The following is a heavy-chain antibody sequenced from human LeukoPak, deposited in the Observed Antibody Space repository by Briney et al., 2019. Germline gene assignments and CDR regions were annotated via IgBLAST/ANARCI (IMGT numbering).Heavy chain of an antibody. J-gene: IGHJ5*01. Sequence: GGSLRLSCAASGFTFSSYAMDWVRQAPGKGLEWVSAISGSGGSTYYADSVKGRFTISRDNSKATLFLQMNSLRAEDTAVYYCAKDLHDYGNYVGWFDSWGQGTLVTVSS. CDR3: AKDLHDYGNYVGWFDS. V-gene: IGHV3-23*01. CDR2: ISGSGGST. D-gene: IGHD4-11*01. CDR1: GFTFSSYA.